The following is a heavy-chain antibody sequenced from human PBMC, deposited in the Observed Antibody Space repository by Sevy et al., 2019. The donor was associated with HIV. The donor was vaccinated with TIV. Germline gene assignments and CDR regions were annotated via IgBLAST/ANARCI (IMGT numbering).Heavy chain of an antibody. CDR1: GGTFSSYA. CDR3: AREDIVVVVAAGVFDY. CDR2: IIPIFGTA. D-gene: IGHD2-15*01. V-gene: IGHV1-69*13. J-gene: IGHJ4*02. Sequence: ASVKVSCKASGGTFSSYAISWVRQAPGQGLEWMGGIIPIFGTANYAQKFQGRVTITADESTSIAYMELSSLRSEDTAVYYCAREDIVVVVAAGVFDYWGQGTLVTVSS.